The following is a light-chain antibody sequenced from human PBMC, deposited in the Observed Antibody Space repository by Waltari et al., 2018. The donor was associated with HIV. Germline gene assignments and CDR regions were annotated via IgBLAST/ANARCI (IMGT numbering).Light chain of an antibody. J-gene: IGLJ3*02. CDR3: GTWDSSLNAWV. Sequence: SALTQPRSVSGSPGQSVTISCSGRSSNIGNNYVSWYQQLPGTAPKLLIYDNNKRPSGIPDRFSGSKSGTSATLGITGLQTGDEADYYCGTWDSSLNAWVFGGGTKLTVL. CDR1: SSNIGNNY. V-gene: IGLV1-51*01. CDR2: DNN.